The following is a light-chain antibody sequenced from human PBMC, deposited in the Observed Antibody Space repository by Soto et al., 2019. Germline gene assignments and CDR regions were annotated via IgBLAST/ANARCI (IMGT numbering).Light chain of an antibody. CDR2: AAS. CDR3: QHYNNWPPLT. Sequence: IGMTQSPATLSVSPGERATLSCRASQSVSINLAWYQQKPGQAPRLLIYAASKRATGVPARFSGSGSGTEFTLTISSLQSEDFAVYYCQHYNNWPPLTFGGGTKVEIK. V-gene: IGKV3-15*01. CDR1: QSVSIN. J-gene: IGKJ4*01.